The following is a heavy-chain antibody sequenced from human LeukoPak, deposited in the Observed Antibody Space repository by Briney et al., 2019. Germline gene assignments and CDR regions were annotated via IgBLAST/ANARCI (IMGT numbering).Heavy chain of an antibody. V-gene: IGHV3-21*01. Sequence: GGSLRLSCAASGFTFSSYSMNWVRQAPGKGLEWVSSISSSSSYIYYADSVKGRFTISRDNARNSLYLQMNSLRAEDTAAYYCARVDYDSGGYYDYWGQGTLVTVSS. CDR2: ISSSSSYI. J-gene: IGHJ4*02. D-gene: IGHD3-22*01. CDR1: GFTFSSYS. CDR3: ARVDYDSGGYYDY.